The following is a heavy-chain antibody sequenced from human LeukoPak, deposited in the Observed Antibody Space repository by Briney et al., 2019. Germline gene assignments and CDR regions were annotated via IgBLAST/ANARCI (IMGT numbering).Heavy chain of an antibody. V-gene: IGHV3-7*01. CDR3: VRQAGVS. Sequence: GGSLRLSCAASGFTFSYHWMTWVRQAPGKGLEWVANIKNDGTVKNYVDSVKGRFTISRDNAKNSLYLQMNSLRAEDTAVYYCVRQAGVSWGQGTLVTVSS. D-gene: IGHD6-19*01. CDR1: GFTFSYHW. CDR2: IKNDGTVK. J-gene: IGHJ5*02.